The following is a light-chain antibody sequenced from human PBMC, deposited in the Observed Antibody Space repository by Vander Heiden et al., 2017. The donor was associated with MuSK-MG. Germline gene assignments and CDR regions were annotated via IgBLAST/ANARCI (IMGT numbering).Light chain of an antibody. Sequence: DIELTQSPDSLSLSLGERATISCRSSQSLFTDSNNKHHLSWYQQRPGQPPRLLFYGASARDSGVPDRFSAGGSGTDFTLSISSLQAEDVAIYYCHQYNATPYTFGQGTKLEIK. CDR3: HQYNATPYT. J-gene: IGKJ2*01. V-gene: IGKV4-1*01. CDR1: QSLFTDSNNKHH. CDR2: GAS.